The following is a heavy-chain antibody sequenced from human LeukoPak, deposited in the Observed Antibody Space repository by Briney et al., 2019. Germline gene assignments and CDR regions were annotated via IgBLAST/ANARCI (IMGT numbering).Heavy chain of an antibody. Sequence: GGSLRLSCAASGFTFSSYAMHWVRQAPGKGLKWVAVISYDGSNKYYADSVKGRFTISRDNSKNTLYLQMNSRRAEDTAVYYCARGQKSYGDDYWGQGTLVTVSS. D-gene: IGHD5-18*01. CDR2: ISYDGSNK. CDR3: ARGQKSYGDDY. J-gene: IGHJ4*02. CDR1: GFTFSSYA. V-gene: IGHV3-30*01.